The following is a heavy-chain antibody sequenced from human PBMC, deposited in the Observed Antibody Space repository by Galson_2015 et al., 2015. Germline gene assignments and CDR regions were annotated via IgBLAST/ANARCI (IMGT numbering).Heavy chain of an antibody. CDR1: GFTFNSYA. V-gene: IGHV3-23*01. CDR3: VGYGY. Sequence: SLRLSCAASGFTFNSYAMGWVRQAPGKGLEWVSSISGSGGNTYYADSVKGRFTIPRDNSKNTLYLQMNSLRVEDTAVYYCVGYGYWGQGTLVTVSS. D-gene: IGHD3-16*01. CDR2: ISGSGGNT. J-gene: IGHJ4*02.